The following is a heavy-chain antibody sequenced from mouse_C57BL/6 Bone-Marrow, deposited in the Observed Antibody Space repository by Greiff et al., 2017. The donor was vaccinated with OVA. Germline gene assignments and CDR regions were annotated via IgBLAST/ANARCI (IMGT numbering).Heavy chain of an antibody. D-gene: IGHD1-1*01. CDR2: INPNNGGT. CDR1: GYTFTDYY. CDR3: ARWGLLDWYFDV. Sequence: EVQLQQSGPELVKPGASVKISCKASGYTFTDYYMNWVKQSHGKSLEWIGDINPNNGGTSYNQKFKGKATLTVDKSSSTAYMELRSLTSEDSAVYYCARWGLLDWYFDVWGTGTTVTVSS. J-gene: IGHJ1*03. V-gene: IGHV1-26*01.